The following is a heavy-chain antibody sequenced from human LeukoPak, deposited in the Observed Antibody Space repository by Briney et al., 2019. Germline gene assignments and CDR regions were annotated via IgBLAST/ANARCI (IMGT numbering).Heavy chain of an antibody. CDR3: VRDLVWNPLFDY. D-gene: IGHD3-3*01. CDR2: INPSGGST. Sequence: GASVKVSCKASGYTFTSYYMHWVRQAPGQGLEWMGIINPSGGSTSYAQKFQGRVTMTRDTSTSTVYMELSSLRSEDTAVYYCVRDLVWNPLFDYWGQGTLVTVSS. CDR1: GYTFTSYY. V-gene: IGHV1-46*01. J-gene: IGHJ4*02.